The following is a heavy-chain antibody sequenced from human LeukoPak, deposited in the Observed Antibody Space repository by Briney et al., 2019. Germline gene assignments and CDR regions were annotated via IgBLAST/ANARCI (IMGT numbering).Heavy chain of an antibody. J-gene: IGHJ6*03. D-gene: IGHD3-3*01. V-gene: IGHV4-34*01. Sequence: PSETLSLTCAVYGGSFSGYYWSWIRQPPGKGLEWIGEINHSGSTNYNPSLKSRVTISVDTSKNQFSLKLSSVTAADTAVYYCARGGYYDSWSGYYIGDYYYMDVWGKGTTVTVSS. CDR1: GGSFSGYY. CDR3: ARGGYYDSWSGYYIGDYYYMDV. CDR2: INHSGST.